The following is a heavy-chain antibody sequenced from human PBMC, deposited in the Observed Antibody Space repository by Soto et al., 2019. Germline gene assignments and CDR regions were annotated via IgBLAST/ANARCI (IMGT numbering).Heavy chain of an antibody. D-gene: IGHD3-22*01. CDR1: GGSISSSSYY. CDR2: IYYSGYT. J-gene: IGHJ6*02. V-gene: IGHV4-39*07. CDR3: ARTDYYDSSGYYNSYYYYGMDV. Sequence: SETLSLTCTVSGGSISSSSYYWGWIRQPPGKGLEWIGSIYYSGYTYYNPSLKSRVTISVDTSKNQFSLKLSSVTAADTAVYYCARTDYYDSSGYYNSYYYYGMDVWGQGTTVTVSS.